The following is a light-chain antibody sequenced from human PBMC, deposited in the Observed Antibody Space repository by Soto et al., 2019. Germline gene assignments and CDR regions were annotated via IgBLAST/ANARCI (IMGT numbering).Light chain of an antibody. CDR3: GTWDNSLGDGHVV. Sequence: QSVLTQPPSASGTPGQRVTLSCSGSSSNIGFNAVNWYQQLPGTAPKLLMHGNSQRPSGVPDRFSGSKSGTSATLGITGLQTGDEADYYCGTWDNSLGDGHVVFGGGTKVTVL. J-gene: IGLJ2*01. CDR2: GNS. V-gene: IGLV1-44*01. CDR1: SSNIGFNA.